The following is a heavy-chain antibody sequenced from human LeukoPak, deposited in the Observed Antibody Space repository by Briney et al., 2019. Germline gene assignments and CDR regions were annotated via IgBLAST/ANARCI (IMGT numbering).Heavy chain of an antibody. J-gene: IGHJ5*02. Sequence: GGSLRLSCAASGFTFSSYGMHWVRPAPGKGLEWVAVISYDGSNKYYADSVKGRFTISRDNSKNTLYLQMNSLRAEDTAVYYCAKSGGSNLNWFDPWGQGTLVTVSS. V-gene: IGHV3-30*18. CDR2: ISYDGSNK. D-gene: IGHD4-11*01. CDR1: GFTFSSYG. CDR3: AKSGGSNLNWFDP.